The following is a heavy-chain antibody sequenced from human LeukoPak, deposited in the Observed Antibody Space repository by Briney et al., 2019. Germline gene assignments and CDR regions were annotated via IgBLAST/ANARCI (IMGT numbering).Heavy chain of an antibody. J-gene: IGHJ3*02. D-gene: IGHD3-9*01. CDR3: ARGSEILTAHIVFDI. CDR2: VYSGGDT. CDR1: GFTVSSHY. V-gene: IGHV3-53*01. Sequence: GGSLRLSCAASGFTVSSHYMTWVRQAPGKGLEWVSVVYSGGDTYYADSVKGRFTISTDNSKNTLYLQMNSLRAEDTAVYYCARGSEILTAHIVFDIWGQGTMVTVSS.